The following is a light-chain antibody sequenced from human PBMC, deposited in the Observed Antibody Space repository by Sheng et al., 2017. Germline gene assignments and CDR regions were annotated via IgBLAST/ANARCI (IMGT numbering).Light chain of an antibody. CDR1: QSINSD. V-gene: IGKV3-15*01. J-gene: IGKJ2*01. Sequence: EIVMTQSPATLSVSPGERAIVSCRASQSINSDLAWYQQKPGQAPSLLIDGASTRATGIPARFSGSGSGTEFTLTISSLQSEDIALYFCQQYNDWPPYTFGQGTKLEIK. CDR3: QQYNDWPPYT. CDR2: GAS.